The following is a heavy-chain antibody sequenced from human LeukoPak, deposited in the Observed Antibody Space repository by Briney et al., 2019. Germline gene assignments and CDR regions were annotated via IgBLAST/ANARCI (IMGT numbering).Heavy chain of an antibody. CDR1: GFTFSSYA. J-gene: IGHJ3*02. CDR2: ISHSGFTT. Sequence: GGSLRLSCAASGFTFSSYAMSWVRQAPGKGLEWVSAISHSGFTTYYADSVKGRFTISRDNSKNTLYLQMNSLRAEETAEYYCAKAPPPYCSGGSCSDAFDIWGQGTMVTVSS. CDR3: AKAPPPYCSGGSCSDAFDI. D-gene: IGHD2-15*01. V-gene: IGHV3-23*01.